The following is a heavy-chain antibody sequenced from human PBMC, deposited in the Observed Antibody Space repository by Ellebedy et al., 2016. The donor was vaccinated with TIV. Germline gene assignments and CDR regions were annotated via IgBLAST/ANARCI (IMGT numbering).Heavy chain of an antibody. V-gene: IGHV1-8*01. D-gene: IGHD1-1*01. CDR3: ARGGPKGENAWIDP. J-gene: IGHJ5*02. Sequence: AASVKVSCKASGYTFTNYALNWVRQAPGHGLEWMGRMNPYSGDTVYARKFQGRLTMTRNTSIVTAYMELSSLTSEDTAIYYCARGGPKGENAWIDPWGQGTLVTVSS. CDR1: GYTFTNYA. CDR2: MNPYSGDT.